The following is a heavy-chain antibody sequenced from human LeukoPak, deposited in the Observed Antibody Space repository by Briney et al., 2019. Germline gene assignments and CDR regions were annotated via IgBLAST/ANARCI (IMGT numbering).Heavy chain of an antibody. Sequence: PGGSLRLSCAASGFTFDNYGINWVRQAPGKGLEWVSSISSSSSYIYYADSVKGRFTISRDNAKNSLYLQMNSLRAEDTAVYYCARIWSGYGGNSFDYWGQGTLVTVSS. CDR3: ARIWSGYGGNSFDY. D-gene: IGHD4-23*01. CDR2: ISSSSSYI. J-gene: IGHJ4*02. V-gene: IGHV3-21*01. CDR1: GFTFDNYG.